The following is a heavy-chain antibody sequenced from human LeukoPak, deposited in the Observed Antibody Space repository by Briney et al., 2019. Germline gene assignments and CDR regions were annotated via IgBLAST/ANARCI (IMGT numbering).Heavy chain of an antibody. CDR1: GGSISNTDSY. J-gene: IGHJ4*02. CDR3: ARDGRGEAIR. Sequence: SQTLSLTCTVSGGSISNTDSYWNWIRQPPGKGLEWIGFISYSGNTYSTPSLESRLTISIDTAKNQFSLKLSSVTAADTAVYYCARDGRGEAIRWGQGTLVTVSS. CDR2: ISYSGNT. V-gene: IGHV4-30-4*01. D-gene: IGHD4-17*01.